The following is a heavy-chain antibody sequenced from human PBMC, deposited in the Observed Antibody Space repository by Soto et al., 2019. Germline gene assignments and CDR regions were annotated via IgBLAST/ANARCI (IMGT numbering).Heavy chain of an antibody. CDR2: ISGSGGST. D-gene: IGHD6-19*01. Sequence: EVQLLESGGGLVQPGGSLRLSCAASGFTFSSYAMSWVRQAPGKGLEWVSAISGSGGSTYYADSVKGRFTISRDNTKNTLYLQMTSLRAEDTAVYYCARRSSGWYFDYWGQGTLVTVSS. CDR3: ARRSSGWYFDY. V-gene: IGHV3-23*01. CDR1: GFTFSSYA. J-gene: IGHJ4*02.